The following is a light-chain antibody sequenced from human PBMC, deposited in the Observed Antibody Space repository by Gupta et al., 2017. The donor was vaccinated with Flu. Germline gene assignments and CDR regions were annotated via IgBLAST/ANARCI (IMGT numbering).Light chain of an antibody. V-gene: IGLV5-45*02. CDR2: YKSDSDK. CDR3: MIWHSSAGV. CDR1: SGINVGTYR. Sequence: QAVLTQPSSLSASPGASASLPCTLRSGINVGTYRIYWYQQKPGSPPQSLLRYKSDSDKQQGSGVPSRFSGFKDASANAVILLISGLQSEDEADYYSMIWHSSAGVFGGGTKLTVL. J-gene: IGLJ3*02.